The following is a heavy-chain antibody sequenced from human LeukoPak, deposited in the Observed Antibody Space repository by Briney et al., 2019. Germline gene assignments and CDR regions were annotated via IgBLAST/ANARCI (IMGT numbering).Heavy chain of an antibody. V-gene: IGHV3-74*01. J-gene: IGHJ2*01. CDR3: VTGHYDSRMYFDL. D-gene: IGHD3-16*01. CDR2: IKFDGSLA. Sequence: GGSLTLSCGASGLTFNPYWIHWVRQAPGKGLVWVSQIKFDGSLASYADSVKGRFTISRDNTKNTLYLQMNSLGTEDTAVYYCVTGHYDSRMYFDLWGRGTLVIVSS. CDR1: GLTFNPYW.